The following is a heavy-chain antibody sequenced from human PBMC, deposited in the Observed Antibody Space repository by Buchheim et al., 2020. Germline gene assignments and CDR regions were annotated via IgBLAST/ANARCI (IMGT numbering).Heavy chain of an antibody. V-gene: IGHV3-74*01. CDR3: TRSANFFRGMDV. J-gene: IGHJ6*02. CDR1: GFTFSSDW. D-gene: IGHD2-15*01. Sequence: EERLEESGGGLGQPGGSLRLSCAASGFTFSSDWMHWVRQAPGKGLVWVSRINPDGSDTTYADSVKGRFTISRDNGRNTLYLQMNSLRGEDTAIYYCTRSANFFRGMDVWGQGTT. CDR2: INPDGSDT.